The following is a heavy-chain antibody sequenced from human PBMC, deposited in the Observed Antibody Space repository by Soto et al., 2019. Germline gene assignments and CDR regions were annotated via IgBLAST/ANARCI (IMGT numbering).Heavy chain of an antibody. D-gene: IGHD6-19*01. CDR3: AKDPSGGSHAQWLSYKFDY. CDR2: ISGSGGST. CDR1: GFTFSSYA. V-gene: IGHV3-23*01. J-gene: IGHJ4*01. Sequence: PGGSLRLSCAASGFTFSSYAMSWVRQAPGKGLEWVSAISGSGGSTYYADSVKGRFTISRDNSKITLYLQMNSLRAEDTAVYYCAKDPSGGSHAQWLSYKFDYWGQGTLVTVSS.